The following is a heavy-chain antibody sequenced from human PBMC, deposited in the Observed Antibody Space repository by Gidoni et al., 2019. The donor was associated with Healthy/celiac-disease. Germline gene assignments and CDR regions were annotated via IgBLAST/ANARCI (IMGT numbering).Heavy chain of an antibody. Sequence: EVQLVESGGGFVQPGRSLSLSCAASGFTFDDYAMHWVRQAPGKGLEWVSGISWNSGSIGYADSVKGRFTISRDNAKNSLYLQMNSLRAEDTALYYCAKVKKRYYGMDVWGQGTTVTVSS. V-gene: IGHV3-9*01. CDR3: AKVKKRYYGMDV. CDR1: GFTFDDYA. J-gene: IGHJ6*02. CDR2: ISWNSGSI.